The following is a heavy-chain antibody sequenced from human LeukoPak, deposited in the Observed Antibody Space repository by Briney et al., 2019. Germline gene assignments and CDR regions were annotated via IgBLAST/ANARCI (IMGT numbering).Heavy chain of an antibody. V-gene: IGHV4-59*01. J-gene: IGHJ2*01. D-gene: IGHD2-2*01. CDR2: IYYSGST. CDR1: GGSISSYY. Sequence: PSETLSLTCTVSGGSISSYYWSWIRQPPGKGLEWIGYIYYSGSTNYNPSLKSRVTISVDTSKNQFSLKLSSVTAADTAVYYCARVTQFSPIVVVPAANGYFDLGGRGTLVTVSS. CDR3: ARVTQFSPIVVVPAANGYFDL.